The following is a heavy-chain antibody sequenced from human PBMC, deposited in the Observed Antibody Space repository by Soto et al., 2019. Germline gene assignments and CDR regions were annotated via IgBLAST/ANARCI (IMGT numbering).Heavy chain of an antibody. D-gene: IGHD3-16*02. CDR3: GSQRCYDWFGP. J-gene: IGHJ5*02. Sequence: FQTLPHTDTVACGSSSNGDYHWSMIQQPPGKGLEWIGYIYYSGSTYYNPSLKSRVTISVDTSKNQFSLKLSSVTAAFTAAYYCGSQRCYDWFGPSGQGTLVTGYS. V-gene: IGHV4-30-4*08. CDR2: IYYSGST. CDR1: CGSSSNGDYH.